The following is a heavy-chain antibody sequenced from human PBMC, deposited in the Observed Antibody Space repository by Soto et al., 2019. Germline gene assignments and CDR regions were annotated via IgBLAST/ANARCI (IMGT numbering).Heavy chain of an antibody. CDR3: ARDRNYYDSSGYPTDYYYGMDV. J-gene: IGHJ6*02. CDR2: ISSSSSYI. Sequence: LRLSCAASGFTFSSYSMNWVRQAPGKGLEWVSSISSSSSYIYYADSVKGRFTISRDNAKNSLYLQMSSLRAEDTAVYYCARDRNYYDSSGYPTDYYYGMDVWGQGTTVTVSS. CDR1: GFTFSSYS. V-gene: IGHV3-21*01. D-gene: IGHD3-22*01.